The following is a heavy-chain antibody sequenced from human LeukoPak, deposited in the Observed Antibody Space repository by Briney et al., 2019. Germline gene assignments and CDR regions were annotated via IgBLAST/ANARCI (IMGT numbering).Heavy chain of an antibody. CDR2: IKSKTDGGTT. J-gene: IGHJ4*02. CDR3: TTDVKAYSSGWYYFDY. D-gene: IGHD6-19*01. Sequence: GGSLRLSCAASGFTFSNAWMSWVRQAPGKGLEWVGRIKSKTDGGTTDYAAPVKGRFTISRDDSKNTLYLQMNSLKTEDAAVYYCTTDVKAYSSGWYYFDYWGQGTMVADSS. CDR1: GFTFSNAW. V-gene: IGHV3-15*01.